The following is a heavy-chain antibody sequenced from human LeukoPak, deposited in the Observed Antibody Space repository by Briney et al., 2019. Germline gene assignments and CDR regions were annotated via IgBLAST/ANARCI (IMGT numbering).Heavy chain of an antibody. J-gene: IGHJ6*04. CDR2: IRYDGNIK. V-gene: IGHV3-30*02. D-gene: IGHD3-10*02. Sequence: GGSLRLSCAASGFIFSNYGMHWVRQAPGKGLEWVAFIRYDGNIKYYADSVKGRFTISRDNAKNSLYLQMNSLRAEDTAVYYCAELGITMIGGVWGKGTTVTISS. CDR1: GFIFSNYG. CDR3: AELGITMIGGV.